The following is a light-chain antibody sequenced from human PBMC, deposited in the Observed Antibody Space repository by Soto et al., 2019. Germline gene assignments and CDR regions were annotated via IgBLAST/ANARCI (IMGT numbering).Light chain of an antibody. J-gene: IGKJ1*01. CDR1: QSVSSSY. CDR3: QQYGSSGT. Sequence: EIVLTQSPGTLSLSPGERATLSCRASQSVSSSYLAWYQQKPGQAPRLLIYDASSRATGIPDRFSGTGSETDFTLTISSLEPEDFAVYYCQQYGSSGTFGQGTKVDIK. V-gene: IGKV3-20*01. CDR2: DAS.